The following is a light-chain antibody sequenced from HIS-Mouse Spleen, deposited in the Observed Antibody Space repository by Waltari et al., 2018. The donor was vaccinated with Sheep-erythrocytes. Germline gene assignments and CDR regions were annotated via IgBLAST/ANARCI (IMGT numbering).Light chain of an antibody. CDR1: QSVLYSSNDKNY. J-gene: IGKJ4*01. Sequence: DIVMTQSPDSLAVSLGERATINCNSTQSVLYSSNDKNYFAWYQQKPGQPPKLLIYWASTRESGVPDRFSGRGSGTDFTLSITSLQAEDVAVYYCQQYYSTPLTFGGGTKVEIK. V-gene: IGKV4-1*01. CDR2: WAS. CDR3: QQYYSTPLT.